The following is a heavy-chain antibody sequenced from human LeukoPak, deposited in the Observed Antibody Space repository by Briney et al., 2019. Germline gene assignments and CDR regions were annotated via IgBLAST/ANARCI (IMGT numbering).Heavy chain of an antibody. CDR2: IYSGGST. D-gene: IGHD6-6*01. V-gene: IGHV3-66*04. Sequence: GGSLRLSCAASGFSVNFNYLSWVRQAPGKGLEWVSVIYSGGSTYYADSVKGRFTISRDNSKNTLYLQMNSLRAEDTAVYYCARRSGYSSSSRGMDVWGQGTTVTVSS. CDR3: ARRSGYSSSSRGMDV. CDR1: GFSVNFNY. J-gene: IGHJ6*02.